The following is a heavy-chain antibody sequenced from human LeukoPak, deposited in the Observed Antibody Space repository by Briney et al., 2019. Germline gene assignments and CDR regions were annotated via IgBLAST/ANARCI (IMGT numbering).Heavy chain of an antibody. Sequence: ASVKVSCKASGYTFTSYAMHWVRQAPGQRLEWMGWINAGNGNTKYSQKFQGRVTITRDTSASTAYMELSSLRSEDTAVYYCARGGDGSGSYCDYWGQGTLVTVSS. CDR3: ARGGDGSGSYCDY. CDR2: INAGNGNT. J-gene: IGHJ4*02. CDR1: GYTFTSYA. V-gene: IGHV1-3*01. D-gene: IGHD3-10*01.